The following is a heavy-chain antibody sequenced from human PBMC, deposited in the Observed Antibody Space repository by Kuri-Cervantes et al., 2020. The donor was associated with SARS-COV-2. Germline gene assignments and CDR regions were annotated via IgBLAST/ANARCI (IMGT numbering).Heavy chain of an antibody. CDR1: GGSFSGYY. CDR3: ARLEV. V-gene: IGHV4-59*10. J-gene: IGHJ4*02. CDR2: IYTSGST. Sequence: GSLRLSCAVYGGSFSGYYWSWIRQPAGKGLEWIGRIYTSGSTNYNPSLKSRVTMSVDTSKNQFSLKLSSVTAADTAVYYCARLEVWGPGTLVTVSS. D-gene: IGHD1-1*01.